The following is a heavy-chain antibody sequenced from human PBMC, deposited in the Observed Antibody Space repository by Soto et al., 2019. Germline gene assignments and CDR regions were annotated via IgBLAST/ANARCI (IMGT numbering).Heavy chain of an antibody. CDR2: IRAYNGNT. V-gene: IGHV1-18*01. J-gene: IGHJ4*02. CDR3: ERDAPTEDY. Sequence: QVQLVQSGTEVKKPGASVKVSGKASGYTFTSYGISWVRQAPGQGLEWMGWIRAYNGNTNYAQKLQGRVTMTTDTSTRTAYMALRSLSSDDTAVYYCERDAPTEDYWGKGTLVTVSS. CDR1: GYTFTSYG.